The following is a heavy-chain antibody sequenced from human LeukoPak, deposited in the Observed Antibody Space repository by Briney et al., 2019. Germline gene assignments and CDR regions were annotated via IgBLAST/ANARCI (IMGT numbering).Heavy chain of an antibody. V-gene: IGHV1-2*02. Sequence: ASVKVSCKASGYTFTGYYMHWVRQAPGQGLEWMGWINPNSGGTNYAQKFQGRVTMTEDTSTDTAYMELSSLRSEDTAVYYCATDLYWGQGTLVTVSS. J-gene: IGHJ4*02. CDR1: GYTFTGYY. CDR3: ATDLY. CDR2: INPNSGGT.